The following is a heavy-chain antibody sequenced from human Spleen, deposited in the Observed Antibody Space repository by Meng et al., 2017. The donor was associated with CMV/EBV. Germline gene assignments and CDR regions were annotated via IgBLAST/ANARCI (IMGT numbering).Heavy chain of an antibody. CDR2: ISSSSSYI. V-gene: IGHV3-21*01. CDR3: ARDRGFEESARYCSGGTCGP. CDR1: GFTFSSYS. J-gene: IGHJ5*02. D-gene: IGHD2-15*01. Sequence: GESLKISCAASGFTFSSYSMNWVRQAPGKGLEWVSSISSSSSYIYYADSVKGRFTISRDNAKNSLYLQMNSLRAEDTALYYCARDRGFEESARYCSGGTCGPWGQGALVTVSS.